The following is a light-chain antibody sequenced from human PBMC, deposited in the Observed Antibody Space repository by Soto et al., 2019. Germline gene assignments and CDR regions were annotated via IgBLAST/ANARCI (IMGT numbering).Light chain of an antibody. Sequence: QSVLTQPASVSGSPGQSFTISCTGTSSDVGGYNYVSWYQHHPGKAPKLIIYDVSNRPSGVSIRFSGSKSDNTASLTISGLQPEDEADYHCSSYTTSNTRQIVFGTGTKVTVL. J-gene: IGLJ1*01. CDR3: SSYTTSNTRQIV. V-gene: IGLV2-14*03. CDR1: SSDVGGYNY. CDR2: DVS.